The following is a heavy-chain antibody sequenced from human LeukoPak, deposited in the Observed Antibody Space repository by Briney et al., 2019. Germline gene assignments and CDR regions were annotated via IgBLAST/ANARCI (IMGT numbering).Heavy chain of an antibody. D-gene: IGHD3-3*01. Sequence: GASVKVSCKASGYTFTSYGISWVRQAPGQGLEWMGWISAYNGNTNYAQKLQGRVTMTTDTSTSTAYMELRSLRSDDTAVYYCARANSGVTIFGVVPSYYYYMDVWGKGTTVTVSS. CDR3: ARANSGVTIFGVVPSYYYYMDV. CDR2: ISAYNGNT. CDR1: GYTFTSYG. V-gene: IGHV1-18*01. J-gene: IGHJ6*03.